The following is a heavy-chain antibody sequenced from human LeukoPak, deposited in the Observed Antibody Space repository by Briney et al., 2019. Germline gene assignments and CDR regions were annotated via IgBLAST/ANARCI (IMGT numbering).Heavy chain of an antibody. CDR3: ARGRYILTGYYTYYFDF. CDR2: TYPGDSDT. CDR1: GYSFTSYR. D-gene: IGHD3-9*01. V-gene: IGHV5-51*01. J-gene: IGHJ4*02. Sequence: GESLTISCQGSGYSFTSYRIGWVRQMPGKGLEWMGITYPGDSDTRYSPSFQRQVTISADKSISTAYLQWSSLKASDTAMYYCARGRYILTGYYTYYFDFWGQGTLVSVSS.